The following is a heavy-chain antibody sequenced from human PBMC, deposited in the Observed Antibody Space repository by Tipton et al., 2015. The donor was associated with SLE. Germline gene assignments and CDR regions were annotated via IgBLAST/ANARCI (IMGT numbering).Heavy chain of an antibody. D-gene: IGHD3-10*01. CDR3: ARLPRTGSAFDY. CDR1: GGSFSGYY. CDR2: MYYSGST. Sequence: TLSLTCAVYGGSFSGYYWSWIRQPPGKGLEWIGYMYYSGSTNYNPSLKSRVAMSVDTSKSQISLGLSSVTAADTAVYYCARLPRTGSAFDYWGQGTLLTVSS. V-gene: IGHV4-34*11. J-gene: IGHJ4*02.